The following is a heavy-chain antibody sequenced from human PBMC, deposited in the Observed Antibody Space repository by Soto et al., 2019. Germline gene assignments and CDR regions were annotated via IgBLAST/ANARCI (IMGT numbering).Heavy chain of an antibody. CDR2: LSYDGSDE. CDR3: AKRIGSSWSGVASYFGIHV. Sequence: QVQLVASGGGVVQPGRSLRLSCAASGFTFSSYGMHWVRQAPGKGLEWVAVLSYDGSDEYYPEHVKGRFTISRDNSKNTLFMQLNSLRSEDTAVYYCAKRIGSSWSGVASYFGIHVWVQGTTVTVSS. V-gene: IGHV3-30*18. D-gene: IGHD6-13*01. CDR1: GFTFSSYG. J-gene: IGHJ6*02.